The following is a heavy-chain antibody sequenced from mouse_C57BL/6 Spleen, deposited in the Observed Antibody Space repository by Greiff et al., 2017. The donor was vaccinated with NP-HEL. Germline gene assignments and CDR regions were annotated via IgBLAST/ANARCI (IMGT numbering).Heavy chain of an antibody. J-gene: IGHJ4*01. CDR2: IDPNSGGT. V-gene: IGHV1-72*01. CDR3: ARVYYDPYYAMDY. CDR1: GYTFTSYW. D-gene: IGHD2-4*01. Sequence: VKQSCKASGYTFTSYWMHWVKQRPGRGLEWIGRIDPNSGGTKYNEKFKSKATLTVDKPSSTAYMQLSSLTSEDSAVYYCARVYYDPYYAMDYWGQGTSVTVSS.